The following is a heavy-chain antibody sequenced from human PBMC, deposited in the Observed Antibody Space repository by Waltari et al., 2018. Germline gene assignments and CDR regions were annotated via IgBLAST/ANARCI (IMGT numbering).Heavy chain of an antibody. J-gene: IGHJ4*02. D-gene: IGHD1-26*01. CDR1: RFTFSDHY. V-gene: IGHV3-72*01. CDR2: TRNKANSYTT. Sequence: EVQLVESGGGLVQPGGSLRLSCAASRFTFSDHYMDWVRQAPGKGLEWVGRTRNKANSYTTEYAASVKGRFTISRDDSKNSLYLQMNSLKTEDTAVYYCARAQGELTPFDYWGQGTLVTVSS. CDR3: ARAQGELTPFDY.